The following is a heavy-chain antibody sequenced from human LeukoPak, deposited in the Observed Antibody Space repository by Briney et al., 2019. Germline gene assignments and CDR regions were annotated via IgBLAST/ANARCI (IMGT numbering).Heavy chain of an antibody. CDR1: GASMISNNW. Sequence: SETLSLTCAVSGASMISNNWWNWFRQSPGKGLEWIGEIYHSGSPNYNPPLKSRVTISEDTSKNQFSLKLRSVTAADTAVYYCARGPRFGELLWHWFDPWGQGTLVTVSS. D-gene: IGHD3-10*01. V-gene: IGHV4-4*02. CDR3: ARGPRFGELLWHWFDP. CDR2: IYHSGSP. J-gene: IGHJ5*02.